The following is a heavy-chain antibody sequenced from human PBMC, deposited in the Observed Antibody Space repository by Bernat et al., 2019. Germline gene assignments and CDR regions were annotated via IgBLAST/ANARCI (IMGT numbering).Heavy chain of an antibody. D-gene: IGHD5-12*01. Sequence: QLQLQESGPGLVKPSETLSLTCTVSGGSISSSSYYWGWIRQPPGKGLEWIGSIYYSGSTYYNPSLKSRVTISVDTSKNQFSLKLSSVTAADTAVYYCASNNVATIENFFDYGAQGPLVTVS. CDR3: ASNNVATIENFFDY. CDR1: GGSISSSSYY. V-gene: IGHV4-39*01. J-gene: IGHJ4*02. CDR2: IYYSGST.